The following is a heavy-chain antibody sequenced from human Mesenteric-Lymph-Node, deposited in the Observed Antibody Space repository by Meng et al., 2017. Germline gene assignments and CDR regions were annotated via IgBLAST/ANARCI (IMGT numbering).Heavy chain of an antibody. CDR3: ARRRGGSGRDC. D-gene: IGHD3-10*01. V-gene: IGHV4-39*01. CDR1: VCSISSNCYY. CDR2: IYHSGST. Sequence: QSQLQGSGPGLVKPAQTLSLTCTVSVCSISSNCYYWDWVRQPPGKGLEWMGAIYHSGSTSYNPSLQSRVTMFVDTSKNQFSLMLTSVTATDTAVYYCARRRGGSGRDCWGQGTLVTVSS. J-gene: IGHJ4*02.